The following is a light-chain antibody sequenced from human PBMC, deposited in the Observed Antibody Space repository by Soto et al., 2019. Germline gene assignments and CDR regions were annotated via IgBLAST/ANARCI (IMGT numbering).Light chain of an antibody. Sequence: EIVMTQSPDTLSVSLGERATLSCRASQSLRSSLAWYQQKPGQAPRLLIYGASTRATGIPARFSGSGSGTEFTLTISSLQSEDFAVYYCQQYNNWPRTFGQGTKVDIK. CDR3: QQYNNWPRT. CDR1: QSLRSS. V-gene: IGKV3-15*01. CDR2: GAS. J-gene: IGKJ1*01.